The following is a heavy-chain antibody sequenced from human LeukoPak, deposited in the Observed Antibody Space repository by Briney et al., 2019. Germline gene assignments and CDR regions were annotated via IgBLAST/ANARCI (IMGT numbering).Heavy chain of an antibody. CDR2: INKDARQT. J-gene: IGHJ4*02. V-gene: IGHV3-7*01. D-gene: IGHD3-9*01. Sequence: GGSLRLSCVVSGFTFRTSWMAWVRQAPGKVLEWLANINKDARQTYYVDSVKGRFTISRDNAENSLYLQMNSLRAEDTAVYYCATSLDAPGNYWGQGSLVTVSS. CDR1: GFTFRTSW. CDR3: ATSLDAPGNY.